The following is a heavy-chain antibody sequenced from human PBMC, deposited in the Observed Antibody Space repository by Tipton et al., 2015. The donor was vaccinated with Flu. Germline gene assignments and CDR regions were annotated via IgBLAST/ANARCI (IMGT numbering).Heavy chain of an antibody. V-gene: IGHV4-4*07. J-gene: IGHJ4*02. CDR2: IYTSGST. CDR3: ARDIGDCSSTSCYDY. Sequence: TLSLTCTVSGGSISSYYWSWIRQPAGKGLEWIGRIYTSGSTNYNPSLKSRVTMPVDTSKNQFSLKLSSVTAADTAVYYCARDIGDCSSTSCYDYWGQGTLVTVSS. CDR1: GGSISSYY. D-gene: IGHD2-2*01.